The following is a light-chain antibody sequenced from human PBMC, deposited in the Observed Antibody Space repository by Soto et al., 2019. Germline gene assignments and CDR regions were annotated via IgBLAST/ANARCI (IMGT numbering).Light chain of an antibody. J-gene: IGKJ1*01. CDR2: AAS. Sequence: DIQMTQSPSSLSASVGDRVTITCRASQGIRDALGWYQQKPGQAPKRLIYAASSVQSGVPSRFSGSGPGTAFSLTITRLQPEDFATDYCLQHNSYPPTFGQGTKV. CDR3: LQHNSYPPT. CDR1: QGIRDA. V-gene: IGKV1-17*01.